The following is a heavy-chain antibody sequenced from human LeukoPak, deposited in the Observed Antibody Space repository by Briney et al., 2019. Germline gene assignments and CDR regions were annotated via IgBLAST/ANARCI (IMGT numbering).Heavy chain of an antibody. CDR1: GFTFSSYS. CDR2: ISSSSSYI. J-gene: IGHJ4*02. D-gene: IGHD2-8*01. Sequence: KPGGSLRLSCAASGFTFSSYSMNWVRQAPGKGLEWVSSISSSSSYIYYADSVKGRFTISRDNAKNSLYLQMNSLRAEDTAVYYCASGSRGLRYCTNGVCLRAGAFDYWGQGTLVTVSS. V-gene: IGHV3-21*01. CDR3: ASGSRGLRYCTNGVCLRAGAFDY.